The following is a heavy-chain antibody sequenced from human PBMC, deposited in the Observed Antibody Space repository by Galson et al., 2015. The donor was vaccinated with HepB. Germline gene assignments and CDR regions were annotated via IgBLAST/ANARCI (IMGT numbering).Heavy chain of an antibody. CDR2: IIPILGIA. J-gene: IGHJ5*02. D-gene: IGHD2-15*01. Sequence: SVKVSCKASGGTFSSYAISWVRQAPGQGLEWMGRIIPILGIANYAQKFQGRVTITADKSTSTAYMELSSLRSEDTAVYYCAKGYCSGGSCYSDWFDPWGQGTLVTVSS. CDR1: GGTFSSYA. CDR3: AKGYCSGGSCYSDWFDP. V-gene: IGHV1-69*04.